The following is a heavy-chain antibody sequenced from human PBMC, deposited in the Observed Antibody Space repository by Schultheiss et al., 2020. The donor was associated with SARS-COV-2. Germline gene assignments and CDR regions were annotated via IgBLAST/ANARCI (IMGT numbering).Heavy chain of an antibody. J-gene: IGHJ4*02. CDR3: ARDLSGSYHYRYHYFDY. D-gene: IGHD1-26*01. CDR2: IKQDGSEK. CDR1: GFTFSSYW. V-gene: IGHV3-7*01. Sequence: GGSLRLSCAASGFTFSSYWMSWVRQAPGKGLEWVANIKQDGSEKYYVDSVKGRFTISRDNAKNSLYLQMNSLRAEDTAVYYCARDLSGSYHYRYHYFDYWGQGTLVTVSS.